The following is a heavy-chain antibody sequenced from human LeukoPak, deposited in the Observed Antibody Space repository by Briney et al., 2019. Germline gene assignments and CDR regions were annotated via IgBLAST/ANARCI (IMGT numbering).Heavy chain of an antibody. CDR3: AKALVGASAFDY. J-gene: IGHJ4*02. V-gene: IGHV3-9*01. D-gene: IGHD1-26*01. CDR2: ISWNSGSI. Sequence: PGGSLRLSCAASGFTFDDYAIHWVRQAPGKGLEWVSGISWNSGSIGYADSVKGRFTIARDNTKNSLYLQMNSLRAEDTALYYCAKALVGASAFDYWGQGTLVTVSS. CDR1: GFTFDDYA.